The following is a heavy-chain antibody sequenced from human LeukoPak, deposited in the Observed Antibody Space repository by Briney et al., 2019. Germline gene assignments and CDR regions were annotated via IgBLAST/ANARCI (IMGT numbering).Heavy chain of an antibody. CDR1: GFTFSSYR. J-gene: IGHJ4*02. V-gene: IGHV3-21*04. D-gene: IGHD6-19*01. CDR2: ISSTSSYI. CDR3: AKGGYSSGWRNYFDY. Sequence: GGSLRLSCAASGFTFSSYRMNWVRQAPGKGLEWVSSISSTSSYIYYADSVKGRFTISRDNSKDTLYLQMNSLRAEDTAVYYCAKGGYSSGWRNYFDYWGQGTLVTVSS.